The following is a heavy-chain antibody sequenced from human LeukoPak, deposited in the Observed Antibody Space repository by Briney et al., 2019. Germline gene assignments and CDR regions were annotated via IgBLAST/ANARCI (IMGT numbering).Heavy chain of an antibody. CDR1: GGTFSSYA. D-gene: IGHD3-10*01. CDR2: IIPILGTA. V-gene: IGHV1-69*04. J-gene: IGHJ5*02. Sequence: ASVKVSCKASGGTFSSYAISWVRQAPGQGLEWMGRIIPILGTANYAQKFQGRVTITADKSTSTAYMELSSLRSEDTAVYYCARDAQGITMVRGATNWFDPWGQGTLVTVSS. CDR3: ARDAQGITMVRGATNWFDP.